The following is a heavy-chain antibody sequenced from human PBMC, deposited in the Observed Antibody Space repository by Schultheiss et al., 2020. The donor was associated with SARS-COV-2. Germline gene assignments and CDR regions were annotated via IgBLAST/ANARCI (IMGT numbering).Heavy chain of an antibody. J-gene: IGHJ4*02. CDR1: GGSISSSSYY. CDR2: IYYSGST. V-gene: IGHV4-39*07. Sequence: SETLSLTCTVSGGSISSSSYYWGWIRQPPGKGLEWIGSIYYSGSTYYNPSLKSRVTISVDTSKNQFSLKLSSVTAADTAVYYCARDSRSGYCYDYWGQGTLVTVSS. CDR3: ARDSRSGYCYDY. D-gene: IGHD2-21*01.